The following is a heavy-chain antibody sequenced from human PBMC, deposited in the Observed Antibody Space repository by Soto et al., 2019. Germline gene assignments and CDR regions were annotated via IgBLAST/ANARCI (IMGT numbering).Heavy chain of an antibody. J-gene: IGHJ3*02. CDR2: TYYRSKWYN. D-gene: IGHD2-2*01. CDR3: ARIRGRCSSTSCPAGDAFDI. CDR1: GDSVSSNSAA. Sequence: PSQTLSLTCAISGDSVSSNSAAWNWIRQSPSRGLEWLGRTYYRSKWYNDYAVSVKSRITINPDTSKNQFSLQLNSVTPEDTAVYYCARIRGRCSSTSCPAGDAFDIWGRGTMVTVSS. V-gene: IGHV6-1*01.